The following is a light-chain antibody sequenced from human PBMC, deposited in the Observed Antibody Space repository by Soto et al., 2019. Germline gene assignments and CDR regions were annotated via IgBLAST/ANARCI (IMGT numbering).Light chain of an antibody. CDR3: QHFNNFMYT. CDR1: QGISSA. Sequence: AIQLTQSPSSLSASVGDRVTITCRASQGISSALAWYQQKPGKAPKLLIYDASSLESGVPSRFRGSGSGTDFTLTISSLQPEDFATYYCQHFNNFMYTFGQGTKLEIK. CDR2: DAS. J-gene: IGKJ2*01. V-gene: IGKV1D-13*01.